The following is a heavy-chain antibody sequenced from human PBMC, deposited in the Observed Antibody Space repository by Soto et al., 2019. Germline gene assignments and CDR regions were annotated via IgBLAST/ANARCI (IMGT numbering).Heavy chain of an antibody. V-gene: IGHV3-21*01. CDR3: ARDGAMREYPYYYYYYGMYV. Sequence: EVQLVESGGCLVKPGGSLRLSCAASGFTFSSYIINWVRQAPGKGLEWVSSISSSSSYIYYADSVQGRFTISRDNATNPLYLQMNSLRAEDTSVYYCARDGAMREYPYYYYYYGMYVWGQGTTVTVSS. J-gene: IGHJ6*02. CDR1: GFTFSSYI. D-gene: IGHD2-2*01. CDR2: ISSSSSYI.